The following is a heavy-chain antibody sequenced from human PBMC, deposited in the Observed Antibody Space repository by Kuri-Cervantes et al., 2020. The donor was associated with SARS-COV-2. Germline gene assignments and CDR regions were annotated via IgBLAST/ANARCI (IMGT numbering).Heavy chain of an antibody. V-gene: IGHV5-51*01. J-gene: IGHJ6*03. D-gene: IGHD2-15*01. CDR2: IYPGDSDT. Sequence: GGSLRLSCKGSGYSFTSYWIGWVRQMPGKGLEWMGIIYPGDSDTRYSPSFQGQVTTSADKSISTAYLQWSSLKASDTAMYYCARGGGPSLRYYYYYMDVWGKGTTVTVSS. CDR3: ARGGGPSLRYYYYYMDV. CDR1: GYSFTSYW.